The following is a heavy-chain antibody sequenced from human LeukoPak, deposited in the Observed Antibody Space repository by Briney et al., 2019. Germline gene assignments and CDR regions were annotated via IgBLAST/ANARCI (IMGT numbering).Heavy chain of an antibody. D-gene: IGHD5-24*01. CDR3: ARVKSGEMATTIDY. Sequence: SVKVSCKASGGTFSSYAISWVRQAPGQGLEWMGGIVPIFGTANYAQKFQGRVTITADESTSTAYMELSSLRSEDTAVYYCARVKSGEMATTIDYWGQGTLVTVSS. CDR2: IVPIFGTA. J-gene: IGHJ4*02. CDR1: GGTFSSYA. V-gene: IGHV1-69*01.